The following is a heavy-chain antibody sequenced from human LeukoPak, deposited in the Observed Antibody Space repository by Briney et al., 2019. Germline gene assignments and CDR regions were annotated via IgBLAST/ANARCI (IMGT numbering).Heavy chain of an antibody. CDR1: GGSISSSNW. Sequence: SETLSLTCAVSGGSISSSNWWSWVRQPPGKGLEWIGEIYHSGSTNYNPSLKSRVTISVDKSKNQFSLKLSSVTAADTAVYYCARAWGSSWYTAIGVDYWGQGTLVTVSS. CDR3: ARAWGSSWYTAIGVDY. D-gene: IGHD6-13*01. V-gene: IGHV4-4*02. CDR2: IYHSGST. J-gene: IGHJ4*02.